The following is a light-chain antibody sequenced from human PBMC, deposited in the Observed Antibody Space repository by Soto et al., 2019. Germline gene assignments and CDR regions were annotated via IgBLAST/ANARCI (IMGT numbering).Light chain of an antibody. J-gene: IGKJ5*01. Sequence: EIVLTQSPGTLSLPPGERATLSCRASQSVSSSYLAWYQQKPGQAPRLLIHGASTRATGIPARFSGSGFGTEFTLTISSLQSEDFAVYYCQQYKNWPLFGQGTRLEIK. CDR2: GAS. V-gene: IGKV3-15*01. CDR3: QQYKNWPL. CDR1: QSVSSSY.